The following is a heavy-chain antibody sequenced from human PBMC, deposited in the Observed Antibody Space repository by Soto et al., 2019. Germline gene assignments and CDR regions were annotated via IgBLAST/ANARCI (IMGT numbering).Heavy chain of an antibody. J-gene: IGHJ5*02. CDR2: INAGNGNT. V-gene: IGHV1-3*01. Sequence: ASVKVSCKASGYTFTSYAMHWVRQAPGQRLEWMGWINAGNGNTKYSQKFQGRVTITRDTSASTAYMEVRSLRSDDTAVYYCARDSKGYCSSISCFNWFDPWGQGTLVTVSS. CDR1: GYTFTSYA. D-gene: IGHD2-2*01. CDR3: ARDSKGYCSSISCFNWFDP.